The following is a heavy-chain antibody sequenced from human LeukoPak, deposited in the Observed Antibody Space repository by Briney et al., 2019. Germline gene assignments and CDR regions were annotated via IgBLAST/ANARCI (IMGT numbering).Heavy chain of an antibody. CDR3: ARDPVREFGELLYDAFDI. J-gene: IGHJ3*02. Sequence: ASVKASCRASGYTFTSYYMHWVRQAPGQGLEWMGIINPSGGSTSYAQKFQGRVTMTRDTSTSTVYMELSSLRSEDTAVYYCARDPVREFGELLYDAFDIWGQGTMVTVSS. CDR2: INPSGGST. V-gene: IGHV1-46*03. CDR1: GYTFTSYY. D-gene: IGHD3-10*01.